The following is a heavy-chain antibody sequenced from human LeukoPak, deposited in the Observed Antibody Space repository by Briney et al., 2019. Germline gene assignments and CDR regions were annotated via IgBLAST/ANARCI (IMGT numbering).Heavy chain of an antibody. J-gene: IGHJ4*02. CDR2: IRYDGSNK. D-gene: IGHD3-3*01. CDR3: ARERVEGIFDY. CDR1: GFNFSSYG. Sequence: GALRLSCAGSGFNFSSYGLDWVRPAPGQGVEGVAFIRYDGSNKYYADSVKGRFTISRDNSKNTLYLQMNSLRAEDTAVYYCARERVEGIFDYWGQGTLVTVSS. V-gene: IGHV3-30*02.